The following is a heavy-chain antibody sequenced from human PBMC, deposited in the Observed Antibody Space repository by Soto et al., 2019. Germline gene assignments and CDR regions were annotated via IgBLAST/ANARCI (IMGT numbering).Heavy chain of an antibody. V-gene: IGHV4-31*03. CDR1: GGSISSGGYY. CDR2: IYYSGST. Sequence: SETLSLTCTVSGGSISSGGYYWSWIRQHPGKGLEWIGYIYYSGSTYYNPSLKSRVTISVDTSKNQFSLKLSSVTAADTAVYYCARGGYSGYDTIAREFDYWGQGTLVTVSS. D-gene: IGHD5-12*01. CDR3: ARGGYSGYDTIAREFDY. J-gene: IGHJ4*02.